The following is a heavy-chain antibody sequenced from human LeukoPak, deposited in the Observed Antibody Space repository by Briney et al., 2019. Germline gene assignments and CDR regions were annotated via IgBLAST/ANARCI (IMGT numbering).Heavy chain of an antibody. CDR1: GFTVSSNY. V-gene: IGHV3-53*01. J-gene: IGHJ4*02. D-gene: IGHD3-10*01. CDR3: ASMNSGSYPY. Sequence: PGGSLRLSCAASGFTVSSNYMSWVRQAPGKGLEWVSVIYSGGSTYYADSVKGRFTTSRDNSKNTLYLQMNSLRAEDTAVYYCASMNSGSYPYWGQGTLVTVSS. CDR2: IYSGGST.